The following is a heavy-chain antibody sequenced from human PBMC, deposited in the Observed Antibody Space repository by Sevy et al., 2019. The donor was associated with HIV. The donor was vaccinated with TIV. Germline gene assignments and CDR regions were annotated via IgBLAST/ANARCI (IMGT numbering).Heavy chain of an antibody. Sequence: SETLSLTCTVSGGSFRSYYWSWIRQPPGKGLEWIGYIHYSGSTNYNPSLKSRVTISVDTSKNPFSLKLSSVTAADTAVYYCASGASENWSDYCTGREYFQQWGQGTLVTVSS. CDR2: IHYSGST. V-gene: IGHV4-59*01. CDR3: ASGASENWSDYCTGREYFQQ. D-gene: IGHD3-3*01. CDR1: GGSFRSYY. J-gene: IGHJ1*01.